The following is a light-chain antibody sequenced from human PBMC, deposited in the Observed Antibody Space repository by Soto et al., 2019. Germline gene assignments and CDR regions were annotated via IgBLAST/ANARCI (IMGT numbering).Light chain of an antibody. Sequence: CVLTQPRSVSGSPGQSVTISCTGTSSDVGGYNYVSWYQQHPGKAPKLMIYDVSKRPSGVPDRFSGSKSGNTASLTISGLQAEDAADYYCCSYAGSYTFDVVFGGGTKVTVL. J-gene: IGLJ2*01. CDR3: CSYAGSYTFDVV. CDR2: DVS. V-gene: IGLV2-11*01. CDR1: SSDVGGYNY.